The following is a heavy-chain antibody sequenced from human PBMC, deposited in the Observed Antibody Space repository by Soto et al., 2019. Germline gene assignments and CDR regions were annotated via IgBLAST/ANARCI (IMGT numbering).Heavy chain of an antibody. D-gene: IGHD1-7*01. J-gene: IGHJ6*02. CDR3: VKSRVRQTSNYYYGMDV. CDR2: ISRNSGSI. V-gene: IGHV3-9*01. CDR1: GFTFDDYA. Sequence: GGSLRLSCAASGFTFDDYAMHWVRQGPGKGLEWVSGISRNSGSIGYADSVKGRFTISRDNAKNSLYLQMNSLRAEDTALYYCVKSRVRQTSNYYYGMDVWGQGTTVTVSS.